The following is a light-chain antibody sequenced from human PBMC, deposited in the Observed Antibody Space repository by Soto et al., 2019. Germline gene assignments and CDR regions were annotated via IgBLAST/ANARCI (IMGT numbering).Light chain of an antibody. CDR2: DVS. Sequence: QSVLTQPRSVSGSPGQSVTISCTGTSTDVGGYNYVSWYQQHPGKVPKLMLSDVSKRPSGVPDRFSGPKSGNTASLTISGHQDEDEADYYCCSYAGRDTLYVFGGGTKVAAL. CDR3: CSYAGRDTLYV. CDR1: STDVGGYNY. V-gene: IGLV2-11*01. J-gene: IGLJ1*01.